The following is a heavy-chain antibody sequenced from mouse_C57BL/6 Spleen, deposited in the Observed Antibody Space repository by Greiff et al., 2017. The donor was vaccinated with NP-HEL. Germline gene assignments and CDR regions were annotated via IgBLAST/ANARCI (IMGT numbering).Heavy chain of an antibody. Sequence: VQLQQPGTELVKPGASVKLSCKASGYTFTSYWMHWVKQRPGQGLEWIGNINPSNGGTNYNEKFKSKATLTVDKSSSTAYMQLSSLTSEDSAVYYCAFYGYDDYYAMDYWGQGTSVTVSS. CDR2: INPSNGGT. CDR1: GYTFTSYW. D-gene: IGHD2-2*01. CDR3: AFYGYDDYYAMDY. V-gene: IGHV1-53*01. J-gene: IGHJ4*01.